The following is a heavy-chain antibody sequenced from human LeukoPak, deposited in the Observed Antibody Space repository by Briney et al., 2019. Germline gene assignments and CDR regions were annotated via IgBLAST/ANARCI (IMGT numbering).Heavy chain of an antibody. D-gene: IGHD3-3*01. V-gene: IGHV1-18*01. CDR2: ISAYNGNT. J-gene: IGHJ5*02. CDR3: ARAHLLYYDFWSGYLPTNRFDP. CDR1: GYTFTSYD. Sequence: GASVKVSCKASGYTFTSYDISWVRQAPGQGLEWMGWISAYNGNTNYAQKLQGRVTMTTDTSTSTAYMELRSLRSDDTAVYYCARAHLLYYDFWSGYLPTNRFDPWGQGTLVTVSS.